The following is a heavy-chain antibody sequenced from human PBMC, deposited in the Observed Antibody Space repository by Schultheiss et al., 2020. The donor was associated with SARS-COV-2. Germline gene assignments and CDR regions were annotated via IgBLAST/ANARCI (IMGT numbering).Heavy chain of an antibody. V-gene: IGHV2-70*04. CDR2: IDWDDDK. CDR3: ARINAALYFDF. D-gene: IGHD6-25*01. CDR1: GFSLSNARMG. J-gene: IGHJ4*02. Sequence: SGPTLVKPTQTLTLTCTVSGFSLSNARMGVSWIRQPPGKALEWLARIDWDDDKLYSTSLKTRLTISKDTSKNQVVLTMTNMDPVDTATYYCARINAALYFDFWGQGTLVTVSS.